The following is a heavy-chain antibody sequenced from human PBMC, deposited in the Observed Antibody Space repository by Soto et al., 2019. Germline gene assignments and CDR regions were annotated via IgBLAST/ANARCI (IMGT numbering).Heavy chain of an antibody. CDR1: GFNFRGYA. Sequence: PGGSLRLSCAASGFNFRGYAMRWVRQAPGKGLEWVSAICGSGGSKYYADSVRGRFTISRDNSKNTLYLQMNSLRAEDTAVYYCARDSPQQSYWFDPWGQGTLVTVSS. V-gene: IGHV3-23*01. CDR2: ICGSGGSK. D-gene: IGHD6-13*01. J-gene: IGHJ5*02. CDR3: ARDSPQQSYWFDP.